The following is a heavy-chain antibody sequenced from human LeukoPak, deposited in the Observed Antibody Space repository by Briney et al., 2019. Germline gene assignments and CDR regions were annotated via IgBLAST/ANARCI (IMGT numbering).Heavy chain of an antibody. CDR3: ARRGVEMATLLF. CDR2: VSGGGTFT. V-gene: IGHV3-64*01. J-gene: IGHJ4*02. D-gene: IGHD5-24*01. CDR1: GFTFSSYA. Sequence: GGSLRLSCAASGFTFSSYAMHWVRQAPGKGLEYVSAVSGGGTFTYYANAVKGRFTSSRDNSKNTLYLQMDSLRPEDTAVYYCARRGVEMATLLFWGQGTLVTVSS.